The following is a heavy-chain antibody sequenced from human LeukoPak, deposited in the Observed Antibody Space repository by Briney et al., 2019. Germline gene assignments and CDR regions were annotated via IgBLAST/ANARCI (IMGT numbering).Heavy chain of an antibody. D-gene: IGHD3-22*01. V-gene: IGHV1-46*01. Sequence: GASVKVSCKASGYTFTSYGISWARQAPGQGLEWMGIINPSGGSTSYAQKFQGRVTMTRDMSTSTVYMELSSLRSEDTAVYYCARDRNTADYYDSSGFSLSAFDIWGQGTMVTVSS. J-gene: IGHJ3*02. CDR3: ARDRNTADYYDSSGFSLSAFDI. CDR1: GYTFTSYG. CDR2: INPSGGST.